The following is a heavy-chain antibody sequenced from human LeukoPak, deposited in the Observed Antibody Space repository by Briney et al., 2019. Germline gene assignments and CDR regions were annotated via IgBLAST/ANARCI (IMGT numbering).Heavy chain of an antibody. J-gene: IGHJ4*02. CDR3: ARAGQWLGQYYFDY. Sequence: PGGSLRLSCAASGFTFSSYAMSWVRQAPGKGLEWVSVIYSGGSTYYADSVKGRFTIPRDNSKNTLYLQMNSLRAEDTAVYYCARAGQWLGQYYFDYWGQGTLVTVSS. CDR2: IYSGGST. D-gene: IGHD6-19*01. CDR1: GFTFSSYA. V-gene: IGHV3-53*01.